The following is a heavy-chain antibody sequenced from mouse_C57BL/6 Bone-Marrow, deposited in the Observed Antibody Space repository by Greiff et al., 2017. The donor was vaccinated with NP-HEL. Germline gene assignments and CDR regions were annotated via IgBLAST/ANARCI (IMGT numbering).Heavy chain of an antibody. V-gene: IGHV5-12*01. CDR1: GFTFSDYY. J-gene: IGHJ4*01. CDR2: ISNGGGST. CDR3: ARPRDFRYGSSYDAMDY. D-gene: IGHD1-1*01. Sequence: EVKLVESGGGLVQPGGSLKLSCAASGFTFSDYYMYWVRQTPEKRLEWVAYISNGGGSTYYPDTVKGRFTISRDNAKNTLYLQMSRLKSEDTAMYYGARPRDFRYGSSYDAMDYWGQGTSVTVSS.